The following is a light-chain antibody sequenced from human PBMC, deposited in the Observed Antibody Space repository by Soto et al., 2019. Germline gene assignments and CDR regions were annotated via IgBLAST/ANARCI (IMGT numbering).Light chain of an antibody. CDR2: GAS. CDR3: QQYVGLPPT. CDR1: QSVSSSH. V-gene: IGKV3-20*01. J-gene: IGKJ1*01. Sequence: EIVLTQSPDTLSLSPGETATLSCGASQSVSSSHIAWYQQKPGQSPRLLIDGASSRASGIPDRFSGSGSGTEFPLTISRLEAEDFAVYYCQQYVGLPPTFGPGTKVEIQ.